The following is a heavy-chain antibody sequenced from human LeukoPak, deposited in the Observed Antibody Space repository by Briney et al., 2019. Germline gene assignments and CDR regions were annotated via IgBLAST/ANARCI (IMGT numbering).Heavy chain of an antibody. CDR3: AGGLGYCASASCLNWFDP. CDR1: GDSVSSGSFY. V-gene: IGHV4-39*01. CDR2: IYYSGST. J-gene: IGHJ5*02. D-gene: IGHD2-2*01. Sequence: SETLSLTCTVSGDSVSSGSFYWGWIRQPPGKVLEWIGNIYYSGSTCYNPSLKSRVTISVDTSKNQFSLKLTSVTAADTAVYYCAGGLGYCASASCLNWFDPWGQGTLVTVSS.